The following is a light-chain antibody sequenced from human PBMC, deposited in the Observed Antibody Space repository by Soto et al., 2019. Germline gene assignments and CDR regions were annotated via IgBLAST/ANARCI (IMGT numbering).Light chain of an antibody. CDR2: GAS. CDR1: QSVTDN. V-gene: IGKV3-20*01. Sequence: DIEMTQSPATLSVSPGERATLSCRASQSVTDNLAWYQHKPGQAPRLLIYGASTRATGIPDRFSGSGSGTDFTLTISRLEPEDSAVYYCQQYGSSPTRTFGQGTKVDIK. CDR3: QQYGSSPTRT. J-gene: IGKJ1*01.